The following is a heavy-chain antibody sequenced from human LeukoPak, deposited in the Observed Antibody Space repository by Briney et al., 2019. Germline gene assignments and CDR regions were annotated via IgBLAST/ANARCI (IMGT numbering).Heavy chain of an antibody. CDR1: GFTFSSYG. Sequence: GRSLRLSCAASGFTFSSYGMHWVRQAPGKGLEWVAVISYDGSNKYYADSVKGRFTISRDNSKNTLYLQMNSLRAEDTAVYYCAKDSGSSWYVGYYFDYWGQGTLVTVSS. CDR2: ISYDGSNK. J-gene: IGHJ4*02. CDR3: AKDSGSSWYVGYYFDY. V-gene: IGHV3-30*18. D-gene: IGHD6-13*01.